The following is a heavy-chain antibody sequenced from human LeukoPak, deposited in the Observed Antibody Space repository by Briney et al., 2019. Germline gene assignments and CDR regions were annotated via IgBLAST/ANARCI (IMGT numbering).Heavy chain of an antibody. CDR2: INPNSGGT. D-gene: IGHD2-2*01. V-gene: IGHV1-2*02. Sequence: RPGGSLRLSCAASGFTFIAYYMHWVRQAPGQGLEWMGWINPNSGGTKYAQKFQGRVTMTRDTSISTAYMELSRLRSDDTAVYYCARDHMHCSSTSCYEPELIDYWGQGTLVTVSS. J-gene: IGHJ4*02. CDR1: GFTFIAYY. CDR3: ARDHMHCSSTSCYEPELIDY.